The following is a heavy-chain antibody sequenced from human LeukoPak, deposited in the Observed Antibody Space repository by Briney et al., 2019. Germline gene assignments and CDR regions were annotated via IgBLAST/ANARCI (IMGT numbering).Heavy chain of an antibody. D-gene: IGHD6-19*01. V-gene: IGHV3-11*01. CDR2: ISPGGGSI. Sequence: GGSLRLSCAASGFTFSDYHMNWIRQAPGKGLEWISYISPGGGSIYFADSVQGRFTLSRDYAKNSLYLHMNSLTAEDTALYYCAIGRDIAVAGPGGYFDHWGKGTLVTVSS. CDR3: AIGRDIAVAGPGGYFDH. CDR1: GFTFSDYH. J-gene: IGHJ4*02.